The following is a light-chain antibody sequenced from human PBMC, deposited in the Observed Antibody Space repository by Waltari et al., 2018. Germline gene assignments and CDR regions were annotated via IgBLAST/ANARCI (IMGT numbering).Light chain of an antibody. V-gene: IGKV1-27*01. CDR3: QRYNSAPFT. J-gene: IGKJ3*01. Sequence: DIQMTQSPSSLSASVGDRVTITCRASQGIRNFLAWYQQKPGKTPKLLIYDASTLRSGVPSRFSGSGFRTDFTLTISGLQPEDVATYYCQRYNSAPFTFGPGTKVDVK. CDR1: QGIRNF. CDR2: DAS.